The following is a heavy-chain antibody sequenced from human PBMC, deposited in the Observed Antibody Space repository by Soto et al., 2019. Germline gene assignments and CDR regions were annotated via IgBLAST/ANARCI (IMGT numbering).Heavy chain of an antibody. D-gene: IGHD3-10*01. V-gene: IGHV3-23*01. CDR1: GFTFSTYA. CDR3: AKDLSSGTYATYY. Sequence: EVQLLESGGGLVQPGGSLRLSCAASGFTFSTYATSWVRQAPGKGLEWVSGISGTGGGTYYADSVKGRFIISRDNSKNTLYLQMNSLRAEDTAVYYCAKDLSSGTYATYYWGQGTLVTVSS. CDR2: ISGTGGGT. J-gene: IGHJ4*02.